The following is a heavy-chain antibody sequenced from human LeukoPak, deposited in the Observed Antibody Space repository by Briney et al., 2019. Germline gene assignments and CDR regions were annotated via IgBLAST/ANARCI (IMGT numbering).Heavy chain of an antibody. Sequence: SQTLSLTCTVSGGSISSYYWSWIRQPPGKGLEWIGYIYYSGSTNYNPSLKSRVTISVDTSKNQFSLKLSSVTAADTAVYYCARSYSSGWYTVFDPWGQGTLVTVSS. CDR3: ARSYSSGWYTVFDP. D-gene: IGHD6-19*01. V-gene: IGHV4-59*01. CDR2: IYYSGST. J-gene: IGHJ5*02. CDR1: GGSISSYY.